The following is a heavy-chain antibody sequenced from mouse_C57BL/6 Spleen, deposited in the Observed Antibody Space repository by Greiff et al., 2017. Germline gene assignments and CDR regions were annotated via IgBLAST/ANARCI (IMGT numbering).Heavy chain of an antibody. CDR3: AREGGPNWNY. D-gene: IGHD4-1*01. J-gene: IGHJ2*01. CDR2: INPNNGGT. CDR1: GYTFTDYY. V-gene: IGHV1-26*01. Sequence: EVQLQQSGPELVKPGASVKISCKASGYTFTDYYMNWVKQSHGKSLEWIGDINPNNGGTSYNQKFKGKATLTVDKSSSTAYMELRSLTSEDSAVYYCAREGGPNWNYWGQGTTLTVSS.